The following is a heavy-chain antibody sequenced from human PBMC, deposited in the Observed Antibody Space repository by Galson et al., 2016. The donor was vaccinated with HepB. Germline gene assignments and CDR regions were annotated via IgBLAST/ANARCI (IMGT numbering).Heavy chain of an antibody. Sequence: SLRLSCAASGFSFSLFSLHWVRQAPGKGLEGVAVMSHDGSHIYNAEFVKDRFSISRDNSMNKLCLQMNNLRPEDTAVYYCAKIGHEWNFGNGIDLWGQGNLVTVSS. D-gene: IGHD1-7*01. J-gene: IGHJ5*02. CDR2: MSHDGSHI. CDR3: AKIGHEWNFGNGIDL. V-gene: IGHV3-30*18. CDR1: GFSFSLFS.